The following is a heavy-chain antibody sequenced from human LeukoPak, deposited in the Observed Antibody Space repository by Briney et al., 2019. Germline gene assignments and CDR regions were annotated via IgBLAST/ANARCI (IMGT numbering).Heavy chain of an antibody. Sequence: GGSLRLSCGASEFVFSDYYMSWVRQAPGKGLEWVSYISSGGDTKYYADSVKGRFTISRDNAKNSLYLQMNNLRAEDTAVYYCAREMGGDYGSGTFFDLWGQGNMVTVSS. J-gene: IGHJ4*02. CDR1: EFVFSDYY. CDR2: ISSGGDTK. D-gene: IGHD3-10*01. V-gene: IGHV3-11*01. CDR3: AREMGGDYGSGTFFDL.